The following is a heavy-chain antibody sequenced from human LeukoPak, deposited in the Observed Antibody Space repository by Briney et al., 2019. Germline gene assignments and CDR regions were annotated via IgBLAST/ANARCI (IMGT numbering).Heavy chain of an antibody. Sequence: ASVKVSCKASGYTFTSYAMHWVRQAPGQRLEWMGWINAGNGNTKYSQKFQGRVTITRDTSASTAYMELSSLRSDDTAVYYCARGSLVATIGKAFDIWGQGTMVTVSS. D-gene: IGHD5-12*01. CDR3: ARGSLVATIGKAFDI. J-gene: IGHJ3*02. V-gene: IGHV1-3*01. CDR1: GYTFTSYA. CDR2: INAGNGNT.